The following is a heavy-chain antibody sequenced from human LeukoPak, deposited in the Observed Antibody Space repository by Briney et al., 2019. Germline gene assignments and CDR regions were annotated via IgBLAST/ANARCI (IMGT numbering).Heavy chain of an antibody. CDR1: GGSFSGYY. D-gene: IGHD5-12*01. Sequence: SETLSLTCAVYGGSFSGYYWSWIRQPPGKGLEWIGEINHSGSTNYNPSLKSRVTISVDTSKNQFSLKLSSVTAADTAVYYCARVGVATIRGVWFDPWGQGTLVTVSS. V-gene: IGHV4-34*01. CDR2: INHSGST. CDR3: ARVGVATIRGVWFDP. J-gene: IGHJ5*02.